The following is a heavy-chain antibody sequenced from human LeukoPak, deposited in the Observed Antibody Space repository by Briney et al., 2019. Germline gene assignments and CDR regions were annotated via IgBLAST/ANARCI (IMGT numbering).Heavy chain of an antibody. CDR2: ISAYNGNT. V-gene: IGHV1-18*01. D-gene: IGHD6-6*01. CDR3: ARGAAGSNELVPVHPYNWFDP. CDR1: GYTFTSYG. Sequence: ASVKVSCKASGYTFTSYGISWVRQAPGQGLEWMGWISAYNGNTNYAQKLQGRATMTTDTSTSTAYMELRSLRSDDTAVYYCARGAAGSNELVPVHPYNWFDPWGQGTLVTVSS. J-gene: IGHJ5*02.